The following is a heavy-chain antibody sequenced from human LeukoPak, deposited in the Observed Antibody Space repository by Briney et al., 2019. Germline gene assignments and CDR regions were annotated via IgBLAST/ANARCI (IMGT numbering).Heavy chain of an antibody. D-gene: IGHD2-15*01. CDR3: ASFYCSGGSCYQYYSYYYMDV. Sequence: SETLSLTCTVSGGSISSGTFYWSWIRQPAGKGLEWIGRIYSSGSTYYNPSLKSRVTISVDTSKNQFSLKLNSVTAADTAVYYCASFYCSGGSCYQYYSYYYMDVWGKGTTVTISS. CDR1: GGSISSGTFY. V-gene: IGHV4-61*02. CDR2: IYSSGST. J-gene: IGHJ6*03.